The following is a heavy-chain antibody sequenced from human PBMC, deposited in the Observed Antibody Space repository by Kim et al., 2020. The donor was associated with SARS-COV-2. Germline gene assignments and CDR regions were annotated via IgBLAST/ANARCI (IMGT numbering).Heavy chain of an antibody. CDR3: AKVASTATWVYYFDS. J-gene: IGHJ4*02. V-gene: IGHV4-59*01. Sequence: PPLTDRVTISGDTSTNQFSLKLTSVTAADTAVYYCAKVASTATWVYYFDSWGQGTLVTVSS. D-gene: IGHD4-17*01.